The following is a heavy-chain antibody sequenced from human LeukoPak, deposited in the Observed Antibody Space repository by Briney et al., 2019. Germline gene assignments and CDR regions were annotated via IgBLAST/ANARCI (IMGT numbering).Heavy chain of an antibody. Sequence: PGGSLRLSCAASGFTFSSYSMNWVRQAPGKGLEWVSSISSSSSYIYYADSVKGRFTISRDNAKNSLYLQMNSLRAEDTAVYYCARVGGSSWLHAFDIWGQGTMVTVSS. CDR1: GFTFSSYS. CDR3: ARVGGSSWLHAFDI. CDR2: ISSSSSYI. D-gene: IGHD6-13*01. J-gene: IGHJ3*02. V-gene: IGHV3-21*01.